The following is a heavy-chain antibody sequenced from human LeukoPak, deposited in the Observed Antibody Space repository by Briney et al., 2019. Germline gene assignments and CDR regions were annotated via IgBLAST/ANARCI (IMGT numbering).Heavy chain of an antibody. J-gene: IGHJ3*02. CDR2: IWYDGSNK. Sequence: GGSLRLSCAASGFTFSSYGMHWVRQAPGKGLEWVAVIWYDGSNKYYADSVKGRFTISRDNSKNTLYLQMNSLRAEDTAVYYCARSDYGDRHDAFDIWGQGTMVTVSS. D-gene: IGHD4-17*01. CDR1: GFTFSSYG. CDR3: ARSDYGDRHDAFDI. V-gene: IGHV3-33*01.